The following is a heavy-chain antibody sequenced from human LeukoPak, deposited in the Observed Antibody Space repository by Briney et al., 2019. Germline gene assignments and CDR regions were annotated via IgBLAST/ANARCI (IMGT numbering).Heavy chain of an antibody. CDR2: ISYDGSNK. CDR1: GFTFSSYA. J-gene: IGHJ6*03. CDR3: ARASIAAPSNYHYYMDV. D-gene: IGHD6-6*01. Sequence: GGSLRLSCVASGFTFSSYAMHWVRQAPGKGLEWVAVISYDGSNKYYADSVKGRFTISRDNSKNTLYLQMNSLRAEDTAVYYCARASIAAPSNYHYYMDVWGKGTTVTVSS. V-gene: IGHV3-30*01.